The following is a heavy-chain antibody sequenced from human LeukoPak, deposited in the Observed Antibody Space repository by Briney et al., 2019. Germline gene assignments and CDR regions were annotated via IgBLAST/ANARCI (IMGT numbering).Heavy chain of an antibody. Sequence: PPQTLSLTCTVSGGSISSGGYYWSWIRQHPGKGLEWIGYIYYSGSTYYNPSLKSRVTISVDTSKNQFSLKLSSVTVADTAVYYCARAQVRYYYYYKDVWGKGTTVTVSS. CDR1: GGSISSGGYY. CDR2: IYYSGST. CDR3: ARAQVRYYYYYKDV. V-gene: IGHV4-31*03. J-gene: IGHJ6*03.